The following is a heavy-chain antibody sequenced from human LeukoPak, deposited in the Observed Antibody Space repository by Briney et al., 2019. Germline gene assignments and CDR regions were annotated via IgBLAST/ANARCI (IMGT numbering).Heavy chain of an antibody. CDR1: GYTFTSYG. V-gene: IGHV1-18*01. Sequence: ASVKVSCKASGYTFTSYGISWVRQAPGQGLEWLAWISIYTGRTHYAQKFQGRVTMTTDTSTSTAFLELRSLTSDDTARYYCARDGPTAAGEDNLDYWGQGTLVTVSS. J-gene: IGHJ4*02. D-gene: IGHD6-13*01. CDR3: ARDGPTAAGEDNLDY. CDR2: ISIYTGRT.